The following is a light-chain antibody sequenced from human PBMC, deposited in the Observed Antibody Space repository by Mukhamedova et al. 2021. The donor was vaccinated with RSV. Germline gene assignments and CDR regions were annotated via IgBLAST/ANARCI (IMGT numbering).Light chain of an antibody. CDR2: SAS. J-gene: IGKJ4*01. Sequence: GRAPKLLIYSASIVESGVPSRFRGSGSRTEFTLTISSLQPEDFATYYCQRTNAVPLSFGGGTTVDIK. V-gene: IGKV1-9*01. CDR3: QRTNAVPLS.